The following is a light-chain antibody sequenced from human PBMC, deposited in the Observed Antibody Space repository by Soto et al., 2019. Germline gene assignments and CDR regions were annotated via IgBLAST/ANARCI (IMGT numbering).Light chain of an antibody. CDR3: QQYNSYQGT. J-gene: IGKJ1*01. V-gene: IGKV1-5*01. CDR1: VSIRTG. CDR2: DAS. Sequence: DIQMTQSPSTLSASVGDRFPITCRAIVSIRTGLAWYQQKPGKAPKLLIYDASSLESGVPSRFSGSGSGTEFTLTISSLQPDDFATYYCQQYNSYQGTFGQGTKVEIK.